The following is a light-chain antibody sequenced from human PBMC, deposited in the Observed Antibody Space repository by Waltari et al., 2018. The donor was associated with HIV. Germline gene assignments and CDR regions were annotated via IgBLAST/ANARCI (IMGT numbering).Light chain of an antibody. V-gene: IGKV1-5*03. Sequence: DIQMTQSPSTLYASVGDRVTITCRASQHISPWVAWFQKKPGKAPKTLIYKASELESGVPSRFSGSGSGTEFTLTISDLHPDDFATYFCQHYNFWPYAFGQGTKVEI. CDR3: QHYNFWPYA. CDR2: KAS. J-gene: IGKJ1*01. CDR1: QHISPW.